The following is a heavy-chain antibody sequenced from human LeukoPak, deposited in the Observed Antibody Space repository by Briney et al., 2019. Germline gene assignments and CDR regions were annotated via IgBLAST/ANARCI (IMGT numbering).Heavy chain of an antibody. Sequence: SETLSLTCTVSGGPISSYYWIWIRQPPGKGLEGIAYSYSSGSTDYNPSLKSRVTISVDTSKNQFSLKLSSVTAADTAVYYCARHFRSAASQRAFDSWGQGTLVTVSS. V-gene: IGHV4-4*09. D-gene: IGHD6-6*01. J-gene: IGHJ4*02. CDR2: SYSSGST. CDR1: GGPISSYY. CDR3: ARHFRSAASQRAFDS.